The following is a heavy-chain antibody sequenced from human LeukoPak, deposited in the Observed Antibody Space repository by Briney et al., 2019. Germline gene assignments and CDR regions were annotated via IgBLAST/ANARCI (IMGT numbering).Heavy chain of an antibody. CDR1: GFTFSSYA. Sequence: GGSLRLSCAASGFTFSSYAMDWVRQAPGKGLEWVAVISYDGSNKYYADSVKGRFTISRDNSKNTLYLQMNSLRAEDTAVYYCASFSGSYYTIADYWGQGTLVTVSS. V-gene: IGHV3-30*04. CDR3: ASFSGSYYTIADY. D-gene: IGHD3-10*01. CDR2: ISYDGSNK. J-gene: IGHJ4*02.